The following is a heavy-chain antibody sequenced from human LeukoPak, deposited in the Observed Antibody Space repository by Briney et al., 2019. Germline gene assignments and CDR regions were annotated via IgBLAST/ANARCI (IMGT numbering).Heavy chain of an antibody. D-gene: IGHD6-19*01. CDR2: IKDDGREK. Sequence: PGGSLRLSCAVSGFTFSRYWMTWVRPAPGKGLEWVANIKDDGREKYYVDSVKGRFTISRDNAKNSLYLQMNSLRVEDTAVYYCARDWASGWDYWGQGTLVTVSS. V-gene: IGHV3-7*03. CDR3: ARDWASGWDY. CDR1: GFTFSRYW. J-gene: IGHJ4*02.